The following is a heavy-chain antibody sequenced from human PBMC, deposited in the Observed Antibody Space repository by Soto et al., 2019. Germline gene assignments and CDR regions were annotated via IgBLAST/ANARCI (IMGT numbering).Heavy chain of an antibody. CDR1: GFTFTSSA. V-gene: IGHV1-58*01. Sequence: SVKVSCKASGFTFTSSAVQWVRQARGQRLEWIGWIVVGGGNTSYAQKFQERVTITRDMSTSTAYMELSSLRSEDTAVYYCARSQGSSTSLEIYYYYYYGMDVWGQGTTVTVSS. D-gene: IGHD2-2*01. J-gene: IGHJ6*02. CDR2: IVVGGGNT. CDR3: ARSQGSSTSLEIYYYYYYGMDV.